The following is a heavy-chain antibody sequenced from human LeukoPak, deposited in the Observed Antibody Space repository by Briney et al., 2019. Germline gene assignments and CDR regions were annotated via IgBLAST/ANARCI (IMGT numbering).Heavy chain of an antibody. CDR1: GYTFTGYY. CDR2: FNPNSGDT. Sequence: GASVKVSCKASGYTFTGYYIHWVRQAPGQGLEWMGWFNPNSGDTNYAQKFQGRVTMTRDTSISLAYMELSRLRSDDTAVYYCARENKFTSGWSFFDYWGQGTLVTVSS. J-gene: IGHJ4*02. CDR3: ARENKFTSGWSFFDY. V-gene: IGHV1-2*02. D-gene: IGHD6-19*01.